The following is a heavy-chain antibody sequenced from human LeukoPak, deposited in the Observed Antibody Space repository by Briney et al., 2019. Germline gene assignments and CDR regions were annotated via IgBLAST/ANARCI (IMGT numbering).Heavy chain of an antibody. V-gene: IGHV4-4*02. CDR3: AREGAGTIPFDP. CDR2: IFHSGST. D-gene: IGHD6-19*01. Sequence: SGTLSLTCAVSGDSLNTNTWWSWVRQPPGKGLEWTGEIFHSGSTNYHPSLESRLTISMDKSKNSFSLRLTSVTAADTAVYYCAREGAGTIPFDPWGQGTLVTVSS. J-gene: IGHJ5*02. CDR1: GDSLNTNTW.